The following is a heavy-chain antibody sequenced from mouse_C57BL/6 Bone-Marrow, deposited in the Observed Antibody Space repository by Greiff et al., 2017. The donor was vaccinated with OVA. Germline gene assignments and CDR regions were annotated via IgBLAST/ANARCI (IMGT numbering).Heavy chain of an antibody. V-gene: IGHV5-6*01. CDR1: GFTFSSYG. D-gene: IGHD1-1*01. J-gene: IGHJ3*01. Sequence: VESGGDLVKPGGSLKLSCAASGFTFSSYGMSWVRQTPDKRLEWVATISSGGSYTYYPDSVKGRFTISRDNAKNTLYLQMSSLKSEDTAMYYCARPVFYYGSSPWFAYWGQGTLVTVSA. CDR3: ARPVFYYGSSPWFAY. CDR2: ISSGGSYT.